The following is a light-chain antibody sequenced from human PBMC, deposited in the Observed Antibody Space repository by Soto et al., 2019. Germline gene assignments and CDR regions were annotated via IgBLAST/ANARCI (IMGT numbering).Light chain of an antibody. CDR2: AAS. J-gene: IGKJ4*01. CDR3: LQHNSYPPT. V-gene: IGKV1-17*01. Sequence: DIQKTQTPSSLSASVGDRVTITCRASQGIRNDLAWYQQKPGKAPKRLIYAASSLQSGIPARFSGSGSGTEFTLTYSSPKPEDFETNYCLQHNSYPPTFGGGTKVEIK. CDR1: QGIRND.